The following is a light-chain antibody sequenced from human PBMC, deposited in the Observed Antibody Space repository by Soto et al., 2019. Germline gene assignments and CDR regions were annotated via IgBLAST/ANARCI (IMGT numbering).Light chain of an antibody. V-gene: IGKV1-27*01. Sequence: DIQMTQSPSSLSASVGDRVTITCRASQGISNYLAWYQQKPGTVPKLLISAASTLQTGVPSRFSGGGSGTDFTLTISSLQPEDVATYYCQKYNSAPWTFGQGTRWISN. CDR1: QGISNY. CDR3: QKYNSAPWT. J-gene: IGKJ1*01. CDR2: AAS.